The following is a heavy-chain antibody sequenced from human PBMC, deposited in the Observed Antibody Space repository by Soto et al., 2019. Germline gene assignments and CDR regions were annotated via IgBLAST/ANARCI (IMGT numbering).Heavy chain of an antibody. CDR1: GYTFTNCA. V-gene: IGHV1-3*01. Sequence: ASVKVSCKASGYTFTNCAMHWVRQAPGQRLEWMGWISAGNGNTKYSQKFQGRVTITRDTSASTAYMELSSLRSEDTAVYYCARDAPLGYSSGWYGMDYWGQGTLVTVSS. CDR3: ARDAPLGYSSGWYGMDY. D-gene: IGHD6-19*01. J-gene: IGHJ4*02. CDR2: ISAGNGNT.